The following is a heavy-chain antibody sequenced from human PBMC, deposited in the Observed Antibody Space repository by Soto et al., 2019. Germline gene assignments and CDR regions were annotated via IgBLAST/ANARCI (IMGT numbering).Heavy chain of an antibody. CDR3: ARDKEYYDFWSGHNYYGMDV. D-gene: IGHD3-3*01. CDR2: ISSSSSYT. Sequence: GGSLRLSCAASVFTFSDYYMIWIRQAPGKGLEWVSYISSSSSYTNYADSVKGQFTISRDNAKNSLYLQMNSLRAEDTAVYYCARDKEYYDFWSGHNYYGMDVWGQGTTVTVSS. CDR1: VFTFSDYY. V-gene: IGHV3-11*06. J-gene: IGHJ6*02.